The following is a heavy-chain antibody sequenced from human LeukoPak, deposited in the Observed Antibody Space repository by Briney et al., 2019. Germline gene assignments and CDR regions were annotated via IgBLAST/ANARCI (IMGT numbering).Heavy chain of an antibody. V-gene: IGHV2-5*01. Sequence: SGPTLVNPTQTLTLTCTFSGFSLSTSGVGVGWIRQPPGKALEWLALIYWNDDKRYSPSLKSRLTITKDPSKNQVVLTMTNMDPVDTATYYCAHTHIAARSSDYWGQGTLVTVSS. CDR1: GFSLSTSGVG. J-gene: IGHJ4*02. CDR3: AHTHIAARSSDY. CDR2: IYWNDDK. D-gene: IGHD6-6*01.